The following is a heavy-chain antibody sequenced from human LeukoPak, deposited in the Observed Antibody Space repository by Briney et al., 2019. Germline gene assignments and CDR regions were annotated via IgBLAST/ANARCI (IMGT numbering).Heavy chain of an antibody. CDR3: TTVVVVAATNYGMDV. J-gene: IGHJ6*02. Sequence: GGSLRLSCAASGFTFSNAWMNWVRQALGKGLEWVGRIKSETDGGTTDYAAPVKGRFTISRDDSKNTLYLQMNSLKTEDTAVYYCTTVVVVAATNYGMDVWGQGTTVTVSS. V-gene: IGHV3-15*07. CDR1: GFTFSNAW. D-gene: IGHD2-15*01. CDR2: IKSETDGGTT.